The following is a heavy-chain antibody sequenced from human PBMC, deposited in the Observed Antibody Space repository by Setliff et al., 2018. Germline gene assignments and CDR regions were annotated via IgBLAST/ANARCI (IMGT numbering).Heavy chain of an antibody. CDR2: ISSSGGTI. Sequence: PGGSLRLSCTTSGFTFSSYEVNWVRQAPGKGLEWVSYISSSGGTIYYADSVKGRFTISRDNAKNSLYLQMNSLRAEDTAVYYCARDDGYSKVMDYWGQGTLVTVSS. CDR1: GFTFSSYE. CDR3: ARDDGYSKVMDY. V-gene: IGHV3-48*03. D-gene: IGHD6-13*01. J-gene: IGHJ4*02.